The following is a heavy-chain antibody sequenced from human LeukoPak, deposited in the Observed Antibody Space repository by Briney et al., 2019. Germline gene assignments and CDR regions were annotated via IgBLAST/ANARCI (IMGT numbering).Heavy chain of an antibody. CDR1: GFTFSSYN. CDR3: ARSLSGYDPLSAF. CDR2: MTASSVTF. V-gene: IGHV3-48*04. Sequence: PGGSLRLSCEVSGFTFSSYNMTWVRQVPGRGLEWIAYMTASSVTFYYADSVRGRFTISRDNARNSLFLQMNSLTVEDTVVYYCARSLSGYDPLSAFWGQGTLVTVSS. J-gene: IGHJ4*02. D-gene: IGHD5-12*01.